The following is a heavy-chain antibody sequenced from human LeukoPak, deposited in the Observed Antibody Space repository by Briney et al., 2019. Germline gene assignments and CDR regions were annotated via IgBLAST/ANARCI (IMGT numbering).Heavy chain of an antibody. J-gene: IGHJ6*02. CDR2: INAGNGNT. Sequence: GASVKVSCKASGYTFTSYAMHWVRQAPGQRLEWMGWINAGNGNTKYSQKFQGRVTITRDTSASTAYMELSSLRSEDTAVYYCARDNYRADSSSWFLGRYGMDVWGQGTTVTVSS. CDR1: GYTFTSYA. V-gene: IGHV1-3*01. CDR3: ARDNYRADSSSWFLGRYGMDV. D-gene: IGHD6-13*01.